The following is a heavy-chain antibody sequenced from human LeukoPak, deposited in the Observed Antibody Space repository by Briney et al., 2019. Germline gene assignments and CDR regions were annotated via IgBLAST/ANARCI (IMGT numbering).Heavy chain of an antibody. V-gene: IGHV1-2*02. D-gene: IGHD3-22*01. Sequence: ASVKVSCKASGYTFTGYYMHWVRQAPGQGLEWMGWINPNSGGTNYAQKFQGRVTMTRDTSISTAYMELSRLRSDDTAVYYCARAKYYYDSSGYYYVSTPDYWGQGTLVTVSS. J-gene: IGHJ4*02. CDR3: ARAKYYYDSSGYYYVSTPDY. CDR1: GYTFTGYY. CDR2: INPNSGGT.